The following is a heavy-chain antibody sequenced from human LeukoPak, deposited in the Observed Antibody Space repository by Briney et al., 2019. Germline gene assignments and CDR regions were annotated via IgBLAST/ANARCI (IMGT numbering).Heavy chain of an antibody. CDR2: IYPGDSDT. D-gene: IGHD6-13*01. CDR3: ARGEAAAGHVIDY. V-gene: IGHV5-51*01. CDR1: GYSFTSYW. J-gene: IGHJ4*02. Sequence: GESLKISCKGSGYSFTSYWIGWVRPMPGKGLEWMGIIYPGDSDTRYSPSFQGQVTISADKSISTAYLQWSSLKASDTAMYYCARGEAAAGHVIDYWGQGTLVTVSS.